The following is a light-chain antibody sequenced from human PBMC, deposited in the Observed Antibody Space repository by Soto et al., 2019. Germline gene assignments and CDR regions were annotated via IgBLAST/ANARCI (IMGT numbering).Light chain of an antibody. Sequence: EIVMPQSPASLSVSPGDGATLACRASQTVASNVAWYQQKPGQSPRLLIHGSSTRAAGVPARFSGSGSGTDFTLTISSLQSEDFAVYDGQQDHNWPPQYTFGQGTKLQIK. CDR1: QTVASN. J-gene: IGKJ2*01. CDR2: GSS. V-gene: IGKV3-15*01. CDR3: QQDHNWPPQYT.